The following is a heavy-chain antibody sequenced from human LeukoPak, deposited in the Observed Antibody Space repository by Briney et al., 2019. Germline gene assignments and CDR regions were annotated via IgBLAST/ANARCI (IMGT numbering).Heavy chain of an antibody. CDR3: ARGPSDSSGYYYVVRAFDI. CDR2: INPNSGGT. Sequence: ASVKVSCKASGYTFTGYYMHWVRQAPGQGLEWMGWINPNSGGTNYAQKFQGRVTMTRDTSISTAYIELSRLRSDDTAVYYCARGPSDSSGYYYVVRAFDIWGQGTMVTVSS. V-gene: IGHV1-2*02. CDR1: GYTFTGYY. D-gene: IGHD3-22*01. J-gene: IGHJ3*02.